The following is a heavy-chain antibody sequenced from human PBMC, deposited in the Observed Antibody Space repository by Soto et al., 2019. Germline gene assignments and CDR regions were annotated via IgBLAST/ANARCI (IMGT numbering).Heavy chain of an antibody. CDR3: ARDLGYSSGWSYFDY. CDR1: GGSISSGYHF. Sequence: PSETLSLTCIVSGGSISSGYHFWSWIRQPPGRGLEWIGHIYYSGSTSHNPSLKSRVTILVDMSKKQFSLKLTSVTAADTAVYYCARDLGYSSGWSYFDYWGQGTLVTVSS. V-gene: IGHV4-61*01. D-gene: IGHD6-19*01. J-gene: IGHJ4*02. CDR2: IYYSGST.